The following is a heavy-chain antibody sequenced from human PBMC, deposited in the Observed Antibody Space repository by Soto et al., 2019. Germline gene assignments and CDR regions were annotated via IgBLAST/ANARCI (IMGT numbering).Heavy chain of an antibody. CDR1: GYTFTGYY. Sequence: ASVKVSCKASGYTFTGYYIHWVRQAPGQGLEWMGWINPNSGGTNYAQKFQGRVTMTRDTSISTAYMELSRLRSDDTAVYYCARGPLVLRFLEWLPLVYGMDVWGQGTTVTVSS. V-gene: IGHV1-2*02. CDR2: INPNSGGT. D-gene: IGHD3-3*01. J-gene: IGHJ6*02. CDR3: ARGPLVLRFLEWLPLVYGMDV.